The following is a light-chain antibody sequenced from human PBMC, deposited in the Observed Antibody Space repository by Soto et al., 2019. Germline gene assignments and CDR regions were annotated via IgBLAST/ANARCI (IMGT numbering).Light chain of an antibody. V-gene: IGLV1-40*01. CDR1: GSNIGAGYD. Sequence: QSVLTQPPSGSGAPGQRVTISCTGSGSNIGAGYDVHWYQHRPGTAPKLLVFGDSHRPSGVPDRFSGSKSGTSASLAITGLQAEDEGDYYCQSYDSTLDARYVFGTGIKLTVL. CDR2: GDS. J-gene: IGLJ1*01. CDR3: QSYDSTLDARYV.